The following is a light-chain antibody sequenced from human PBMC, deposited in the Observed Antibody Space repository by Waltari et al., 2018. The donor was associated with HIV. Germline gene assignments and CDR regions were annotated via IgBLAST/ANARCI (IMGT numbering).Light chain of an antibody. V-gene: IGKV3-11*01. Sequence: EIVLTQSPATLSLSPGERATLSCRASQSVNNYLAWYQQKPGHAPRLLIYGASSRATGIPARFSGSGSGTDFTLAISSLEPGDFGVYYCQQRNNWPITFGQGTRLEIK. CDR2: GAS. J-gene: IGKJ5*01. CDR3: QQRNNWPIT. CDR1: QSVNNY.